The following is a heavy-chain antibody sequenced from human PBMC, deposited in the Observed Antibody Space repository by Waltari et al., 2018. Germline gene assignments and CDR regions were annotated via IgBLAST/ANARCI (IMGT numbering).Heavy chain of an antibody. Sequence: QVQLQESVPGLVKPSETLSLTCAVSGYSISSGYYWGWIRQHPGKGLGWIGRNYNSGSTYYNPSLKSRVTISVDTSKNQFSLKLSSVTAADTAVYYCARLVSVVVTSPASHSFDYWGQGTLVTVSS. D-gene: IGHD2-21*02. V-gene: IGHV4-38-2*01. CDR1: GYSISSGYY. J-gene: IGHJ4*02. CDR2: NYNSGST. CDR3: ARLVSVVVTSPASHSFDY.